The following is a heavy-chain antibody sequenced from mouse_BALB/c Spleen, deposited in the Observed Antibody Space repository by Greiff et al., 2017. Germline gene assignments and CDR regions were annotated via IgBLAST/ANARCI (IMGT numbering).Heavy chain of an antibody. D-gene: IGHD2-10*01. CDR3: ARDAYYGIYYAMDY. CDR2: IWSGGST. Sequence: QVQLQQSGPGLVQPSQSLSITCTVSGFSFTSYGVHWVRQSPGKGLEWLGVIWSGGSTDYNAAFISRLSISKDNSKSQVFFKMNSLQANDTAIYYCARDAYYGIYYAMDYWGQGTSVTVSS. V-gene: IGHV2-2*02. J-gene: IGHJ4*01. CDR1: GFSFTSYG.